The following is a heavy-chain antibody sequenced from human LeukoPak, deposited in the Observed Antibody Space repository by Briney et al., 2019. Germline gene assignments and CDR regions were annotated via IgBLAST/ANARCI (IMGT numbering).Heavy chain of an antibody. CDR1: GYTFTSYD. CDR2: MNPNSGNT. Sequence: VASVKVSCKASGYTFTSYDINWVRQATGQGLEWMGWMNPNSGNTGYAQKFQGRVTMTRNTSISTAYMELSSLRSEDTAVYYCARHRPSRGVVVPAAIGGLSAFDIWGQGTMVTVSS. CDR3: ARHRPSRGVVVPAAIGGLSAFDI. D-gene: IGHD2-2*01. V-gene: IGHV1-8*01. J-gene: IGHJ3*02.